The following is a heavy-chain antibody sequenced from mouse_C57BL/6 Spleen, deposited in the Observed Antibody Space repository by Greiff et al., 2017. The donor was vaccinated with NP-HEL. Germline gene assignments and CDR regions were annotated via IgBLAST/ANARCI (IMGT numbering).Heavy chain of an antibody. CDR3: ARTLLRYYFDY. CDR1: GYPFTSYW. J-gene: IGHJ2*01. V-gene: IGHV1-69*01. CDR2: IDPSDSYT. D-gene: IGHD1-1*01. Sequence: VQLQQPGSELVMPGASVKLSCKASGYPFTSYWMHWVKQRPGQGLEWIGEIDPSDSYTNYNQKFKGKSTLTVDKSSSTAYMQLSSLTSEDSAVYYCARTLLRYYFDYWGQGTTLTVSS.